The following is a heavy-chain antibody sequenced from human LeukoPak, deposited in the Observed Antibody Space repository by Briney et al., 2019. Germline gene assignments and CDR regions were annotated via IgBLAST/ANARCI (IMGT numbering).Heavy chain of an antibody. CDR1: GFSLNTRGVG. Sequence: SGAPLVNPTQTLTLTCTFSGFSLNTRGVGVGWIRQPPERALEWLALIYWDDDRRYSPSLKSRLTITKDTSKNQVVLTMTNMDPVDTATYYCAHRKNYYDSSVFDYWGQGTLVTVSS. CDR2: IYWDDDR. V-gene: IGHV2-5*02. D-gene: IGHD3-22*01. CDR3: AHRKNYYDSSVFDY. J-gene: IGHJ4*02.